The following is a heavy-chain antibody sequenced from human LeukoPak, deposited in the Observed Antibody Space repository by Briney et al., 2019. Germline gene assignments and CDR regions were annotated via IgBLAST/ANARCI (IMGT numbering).Heavy chain of an antibody. CDR3: AKLSRIGARVMGYFDY. V-gene: IGHV3-23*01. Sequence: GGSLRLSCAASGFTFSSYAMSWVRQAPGKGLEWVSAISGSGGSTYYADSVKGRFTISRDNSKNTLYLQMNSLRAEDTAVYYCAKLSRIGARVMGYFDYWGQGTLVTVSS. CDR1: GFTFSSYA. D-gene: IGHD6-6*01. CDR2: ISGSGGST. J-gene: IGHJ4*02.